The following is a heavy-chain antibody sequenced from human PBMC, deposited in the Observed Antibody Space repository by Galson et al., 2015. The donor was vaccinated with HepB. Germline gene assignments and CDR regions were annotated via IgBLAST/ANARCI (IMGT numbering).Heavy chain of an antibody. CDR3: ARDPSVPGWSDYFFSYMDV. Sequence: SVKVSCKASGSTFTAYYMHWVRQAPGQGLEWVGRVDLNSGGTAYPRKFQGRVTMTRDPSINTAYMELRGLRSDDTAVYYCARDPSVPGWSDYFFSYMDVWGKGTTVTVSS. CDR2: VDLNSGGT. J-gene: IGHJ6*03. D-gene: IGHD6-19*01. CDR1: GSTFTAYY. V-gene: IGHV1-2*06.